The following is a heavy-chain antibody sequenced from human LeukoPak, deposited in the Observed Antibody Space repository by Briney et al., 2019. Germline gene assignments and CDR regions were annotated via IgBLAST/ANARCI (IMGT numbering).Heavy chain of an antibody. CDR2: IDTDGSNT. D-gene: IGHD6-19*01. CDR3: ARGLMRGSGWYGRAFDI. Sequence: GGSLRLSCAASGFTFSSYWIHWVRHAPGKGLVWVSRIDTDGSNTNYADSVKGRFTISRDNAQNTVYLQMNSLRSEDTAVYYCARGLMRGSGWYGRAFDIWGQGTMVTVSS. V-gene: IGHV3-74*01. CDR1: GFTFSSYW. J-gene: IGHJ3*02.